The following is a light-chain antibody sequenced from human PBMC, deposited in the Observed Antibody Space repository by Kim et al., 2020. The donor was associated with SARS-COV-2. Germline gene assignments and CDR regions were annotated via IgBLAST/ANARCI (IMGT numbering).Light chain of an antibody. V-gene: IGKV1-6*01. CDR1: QGIRND. Sequence: ASVGDRDTITCRASQGIRNDLGWYQQKPGKAPKLLIYAASSLQSGVPSRFSGSGSGTDFTLTISSLQPEDFATYYCLQDYNYPWTFGQGTKVDIK. CDR3: LQDYNYPWT. CDR2: AAS. J-gene: IGKJ1*01.